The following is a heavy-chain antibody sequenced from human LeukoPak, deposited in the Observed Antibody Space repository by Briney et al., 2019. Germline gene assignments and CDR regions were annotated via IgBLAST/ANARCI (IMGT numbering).Heavy chain of an antibody. J-gene: IGHJ5*02. CDR2: IYYSGST. CDR1: GGSIGSYY. CDR3: ARVIEGQVDWFDP. D-gene: IGHD1-26*01. V-gene: IGHV4-59*01. Sequence: SETLSLTCTVSGGSIGSYYWSWIRQPPGKGLEWIGYIYYSGSTNYNPSLKSRVTISVDTSKNQFSLKLSSVTAADTAVYYCARVIEGQVDWFDPWGQGTLVTVSS.